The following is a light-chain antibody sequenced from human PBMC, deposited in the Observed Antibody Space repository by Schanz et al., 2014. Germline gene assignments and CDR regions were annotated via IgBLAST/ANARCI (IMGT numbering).Light chain of an antibody. CDR2: DAS. J-gene: IGKJ3*01. CDR3: QQYYTYSRT. V-gene: IGKV1-5*01. Sequence: DIQMTQSPSTLSASVGDRVTIACRASQSISGWLAWYQQKPGKAPTLLIYDASSLESGVPLRFIGSGSGTEFTLTISSLQPDDFATYYCQQYYTYSRTFGPGTKVDIK. CDR1: QSISGW.